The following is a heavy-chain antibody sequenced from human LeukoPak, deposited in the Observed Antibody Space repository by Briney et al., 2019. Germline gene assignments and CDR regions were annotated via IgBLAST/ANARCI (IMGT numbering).Heavy chain of an antibody. CDR3: ARDGDSSGDYYFDY. CDR1: GFTFSTYG. V-gene: IGHV3-30*03. D-gene: IGHD3-22*01. CDR2: ISYDGSDK. J-gene: IGHJ4*02. Sequence: GGSLRLSCAASGFTFSTYGMHWVRQAPGKGLEWVAIISYDGSDKYYADSVRGRFTISRDNSKNTLYLQMNSLRAEDTAVYYCARDGDSSGDYYFDYWGQGTLVTVSS.